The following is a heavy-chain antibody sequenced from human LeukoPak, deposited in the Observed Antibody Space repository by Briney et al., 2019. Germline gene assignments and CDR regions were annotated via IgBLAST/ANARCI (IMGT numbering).Heavy chain of an antibody. Sequence: SETLSLTCTVSGGSISSSSYYWGWIRQPPGKGLEWIGSIYYSGSTYYNPSLKSRVTISVDTSKNQFSLKLSSVTAADTAVYYCAGRENDFWSGEKFDYWGQGTLVTVSS. D-gene: IGHD3-3*01. J-gene: IGHJ4*02. CDR2: IYYSGST. V-gene: IGHV4-39*01. CDR3: AGRENDFWSGEKFDY. CDR1: GGSISSSSYY.